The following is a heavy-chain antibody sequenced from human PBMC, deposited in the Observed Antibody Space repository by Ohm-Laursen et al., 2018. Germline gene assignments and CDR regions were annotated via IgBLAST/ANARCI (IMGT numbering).Heavy chain of an antibody. CDR2: INSDGSST. D-gene: IGHD6-19*01. V-gene: IGHV3-74*01. Sequence: SLRLSCAASGSTFSSYWMHWVRQAPGKGLVWVSRINSDGSSTSYADSVKGRFTISRDNAKNTLYLQMNSLRAEDTAVYYCARASSSIAVAGLDYWGQGTLVTVSS. CDR3: ARASSSIAVAGLDY. J-gene: IGHJ4*02. CDR1: GSTFSSYW.